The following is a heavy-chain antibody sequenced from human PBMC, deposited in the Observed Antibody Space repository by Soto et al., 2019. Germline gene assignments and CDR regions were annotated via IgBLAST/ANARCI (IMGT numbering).Heavy chain of an antibody. CDR1: GYTFTSYY. Sequence: ASVKVSCKASGYTFTSYYMHWVRQAPGQWLEWMGIINPSGGSTSYAQKFQGRVTMTRDTSTSTVYMELSSLRSEDTAVYYCARDGPEDTAMSPSYYYYYGMDVWGQGTTVTVSS. D-gene: IGHD5-18*01. J-gene: IGHJ6*02. CDR2: INPSGGST. CDR3: ARDGPEDTAMSPSYYYYYGMDV. V-gene: IGHV1-46*01.